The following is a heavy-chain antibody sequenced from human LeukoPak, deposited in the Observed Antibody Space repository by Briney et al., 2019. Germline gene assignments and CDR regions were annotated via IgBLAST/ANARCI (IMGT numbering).Heavy chain of an antibody. Sequence: GGSLRLSCAASGFTFSSYGMHWVRQAPGKGLEWVAFIRYDGSNKYYADSVKGRFTISRDNSKNTLYLQMNSLRAEDTAVYYCAKERRYSSSWYHDAFDIWGQGTMVTVSS. CDR3: AKERRYSSSWYHDAFDI. J-gene: IGHJ3*02. CDR2: IRYDGSNK. CDR1: GFTFSSYG. D-gene: IGHD6-13*01. V-gene: IGHV3-30*02.